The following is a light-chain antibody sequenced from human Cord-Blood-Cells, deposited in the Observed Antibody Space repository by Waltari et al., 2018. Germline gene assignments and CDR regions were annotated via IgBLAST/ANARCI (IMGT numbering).Light chain of an antibody. Sequence: ELVWTQSPATLSLSPGGSATPSCRASQSVSSNLAWYQQKPGQTPRLLIYGASTRATGIPARFSGSGSGTEFTLTISSLQSEDFAVYYCQQYNNWPPWTFGQGTKVEIK. J-gene: IGKJ1*01. CDR3: QQYNNWPPWT. V-gene: IGKV3-15*01. CDR1: QSVSSN. CDR2: GAS.